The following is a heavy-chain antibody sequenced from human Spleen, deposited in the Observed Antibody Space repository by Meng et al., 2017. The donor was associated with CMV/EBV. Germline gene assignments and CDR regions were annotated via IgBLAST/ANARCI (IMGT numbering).Heavy chain of an antibody. V-gene: IGHV3-7*03. CDR1: GFTFSSYW. J-gene: IGHJ4*02. CDR3: AKDQGGPDFWSGYYDY. D-gene: IGHD3-3*01. CDR2: IKQDGSEK. Sequence: GESLKISCAASGFTFSSYWMSWVRQAPGKGLEWVANIKQDGSEKYYVDSVKGRFTISRDNAKNSLYLQMNSLRTEDTALYYCAKDQGGPDFWSGYYDYWGQGTLVTVSS.